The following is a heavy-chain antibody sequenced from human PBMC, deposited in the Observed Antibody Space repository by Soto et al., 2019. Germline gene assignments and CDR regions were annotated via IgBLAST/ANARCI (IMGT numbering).Heavy chain of an antibody. J-gene: IGHJ6*02. CDR2: INPNSGGT. CDR3: ARGRSSGPNNQNYYYYGMDV. V-gene: IGHV1-2*04. D-gene: IGHD3-22*01. CDR1: GYTFTGYY. Sequence: ASVKVSCKASGYTFTGYYMHWVRQAPGQGLEWMGWINPNSGGTNYAQKFQGWVTMTRDTSISTAYMELSRLRSDDTAVYYCARGRSSGPNNQNYYYYGMDVWGQGTTVTVSS.